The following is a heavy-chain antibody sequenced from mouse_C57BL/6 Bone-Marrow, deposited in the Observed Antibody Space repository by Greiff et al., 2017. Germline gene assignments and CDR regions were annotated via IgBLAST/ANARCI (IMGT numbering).Heavy chain of an antibody. CDR2: INPNYGTT. CDR3: ARSGYYSNYDWYFDV. CDR1: GYSFTDYN. V-gene: IGHV1-39*01. Sequence: EVQLQESGPELVKPGASVKISCKASGYSFTDYNMNWVKQSNGKSLEWIGVINPNYGTTSYNQKFKGKATLTVDQSSITAYMQLNSLTSEDSAVYYCARSGYYSNYDWYFDVWGTGTTVTVSS. J-gene: IGHJ1*03. D-gene: IGHD2-5*01.